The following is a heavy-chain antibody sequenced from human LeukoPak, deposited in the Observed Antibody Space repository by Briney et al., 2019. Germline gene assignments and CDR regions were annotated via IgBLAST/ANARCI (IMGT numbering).Heavy chain of an antibody. D-gene: IGHD1-26*01. CDR1: GFTFSSYS. CDR3: AKKYSTGLDP. CDR2: INSDSSYI. V-gene: IGHV3-21*04. Sequence: GGSLRLSCAASGFTFSSYSMNWVRQAPGKGLEWVSSINSDSSYIYYADSVKGRFTISRDNAKNLLYLQMNSLRVEDTAVYYCAKKYSTGLDPWGQGTLVTVSS. J-gene: IGHJ5*02.